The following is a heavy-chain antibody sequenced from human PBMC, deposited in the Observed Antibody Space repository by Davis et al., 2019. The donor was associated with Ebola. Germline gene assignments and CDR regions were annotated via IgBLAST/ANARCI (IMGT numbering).Heavy chain of an antibody. Sequence: GESLKISCAASGFTFSNYWMSWVRQAPGKGLEWVGKIKEDGSEKFYLESVKGRFTISRDNARNSVYLQMNNLRGEDTAVYYCAKDSGWQMSPWGQGTLVTVSS. V-gene: IGHV3-7*01. CDR1: GFTFSNYW. D-gene: IGHD6-19*01. J-gene: IGHJ5*02. CDR2: IKEDGSEK. CDR3: AKDSGWQMSP.